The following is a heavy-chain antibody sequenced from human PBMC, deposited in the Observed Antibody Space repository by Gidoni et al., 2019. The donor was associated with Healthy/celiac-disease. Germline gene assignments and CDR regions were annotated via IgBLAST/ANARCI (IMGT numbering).Heavy chain of an antibody. CDR1: GYTFTGYY. V-gene: IGHV1-2*02. J-gene: IGHJ5*02. D-gene: IGHD1-26*01. Sequence: QVQLVQSGAEVKKPGASVKVSCKASGYTFTGYYMHWVRQAPGQGLEWMGWINPNSGGTNYAQKFQGRVTMTRDTSISTAYMELSRLRSDDTAVYYCARDGTRSGSYFPKAWFDPWGQGTLVTVSS. CDR3: ARDGTRSGSYFPKAWFDP. CDR2: INPNSGGT.